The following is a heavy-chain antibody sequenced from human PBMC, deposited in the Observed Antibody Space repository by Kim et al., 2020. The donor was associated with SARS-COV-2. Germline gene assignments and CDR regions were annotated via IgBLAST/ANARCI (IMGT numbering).Heavy chain of an antibody. Sequence: GGSLRLSCTASGFTFGNYAMTWVRQAPGKGLEWVSSVSGSGGTSFYADFGTGLLTTSRDNIMNTVDLHMASLRVDDTAVYYCGKGCEGSTDYHAMDVWG. J-gene: IGHJ6*03. CDR3: GKGCEGSTDYHAMDV. V-gene: IGHV3-23*01. CDR1: GFTFGNYA. CDR2: VSGSGGTS.